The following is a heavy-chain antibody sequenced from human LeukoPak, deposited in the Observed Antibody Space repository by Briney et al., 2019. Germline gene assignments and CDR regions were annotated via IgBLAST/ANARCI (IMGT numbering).Heavy chain of an antibody. Sequence: PGGSLRLSCAASGFTFSSYAMHWVRQAPGKGLEWVAVISYDGSNKYYADSVKGRFTISRDNSKNTLYLQMNSLRAEDTAVYYCARDLLMVRGVIDYGMDVWGQGTTVTVS. J-gene: IGHJ6*02. V-gene: IGHV3-30-3*01. CDR2: ISYDGSNK. D-gene: IGHD3-10*01. CDR1: GFTFSSYA. CDR3: ARDLLMVRGVIDYGMDV.